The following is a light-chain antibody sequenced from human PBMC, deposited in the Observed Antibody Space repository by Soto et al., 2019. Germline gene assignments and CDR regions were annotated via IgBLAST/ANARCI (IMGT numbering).Light chain of an antibody. V-gene: IGLV2-23*01. CDR2: EGS. CDR1: SSDVGSYNL. J-gene: IGLJ1*01. Sequence: QSALTQPASVSGSPGQSITISCTGTSSDVGSYNLVSWYQQHPGKAPKLMIYEGSKRPSGVSNRFSGSKSDNTASLTISGLQAEDEAHYYCCSYAGSSTFVFRTGTKVTVL. CDR3: CSYAGSSTFV.